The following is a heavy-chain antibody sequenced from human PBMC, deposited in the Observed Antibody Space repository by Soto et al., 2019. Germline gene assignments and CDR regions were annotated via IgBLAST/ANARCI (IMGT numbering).Heavy chain of an antibody. Sequence: EVQLLESGGGLVQPGGSLRLSCAVSGFSVTTNHMTWVRQAPGKGLEWVSIIYSGGATDYADSVKGRLTISRDNSKNTLHLQMNSLGGEDTAIYYCVRNYGAVWGQGTTVTVSS. J-gene: IGHJ6*02. CDR1: GFSVTTNH. D-gene: IGHD3-16*01. CDR3: VRNYGAV. V-gene: IGHV3-66*01. CDR2: IYSGGAT.